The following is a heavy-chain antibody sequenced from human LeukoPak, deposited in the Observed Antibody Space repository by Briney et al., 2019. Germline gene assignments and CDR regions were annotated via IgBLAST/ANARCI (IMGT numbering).Heavy chain of an antibody. CDR1: GFTFSSYA. J-gene: IGHJ5*02. Sequence: GGSLRLSCAVSGFTFSSYAMSWVRQAPGKGLEWVSAISGSGGSTYYADSVKGRFTISRDNSKNTLYLQMNSLRAEDTAVYYCAKGGYSYGYSWFDPWGQGTLVTVSS. CDR3: AKGGYSYGYSWFDP. D-gene: IGHD5-18*01. V-gene: IGHV3-23*01. CDR2: ISGSGGST.